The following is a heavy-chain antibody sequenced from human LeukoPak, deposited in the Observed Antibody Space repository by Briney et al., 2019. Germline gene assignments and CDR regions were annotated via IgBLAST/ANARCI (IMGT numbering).Heavy chain of an antibody. D-gene: IGHD5-24*01. CDR3: ATDLEMATTKGNY. V-gene: IGHV1-24*01. CDR1: GYTLTELS. CDR2: FDPEDGET. Sequence: ASVKVSCKVSGYTLTELSMHWVRQAPGKGLEWIGGFDPEDGETIYAQKFQGRVTMTEDTSTDTAYMELSSLRSEDTAVYYCATDLEMATTKGNYWGQGTLVTVSS. J-gene: IGHJ4*02.